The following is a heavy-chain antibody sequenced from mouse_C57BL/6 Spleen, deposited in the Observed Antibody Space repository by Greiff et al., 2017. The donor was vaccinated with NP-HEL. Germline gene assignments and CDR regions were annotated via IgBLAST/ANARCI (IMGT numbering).Heavy chain of an antibody. CDR3: APLADFDY. Sequence: QVQLKESGPELVKPGASVKISFKASGYAFSSSWMNWVKQRPGKGLEWIGRIYPGDGDTNYNGKFKGKATLTADKSSSTAYMQLSSLTSEDSAVYFCAPLADFDYWGQGTTLTVSS. CDR2: IYPGDGDT. V-gene: IGHV1-82*01. D-gene: IGHD4-1*01. J-gene: IGHJ2*01. CDR1: GYAFSSSW.